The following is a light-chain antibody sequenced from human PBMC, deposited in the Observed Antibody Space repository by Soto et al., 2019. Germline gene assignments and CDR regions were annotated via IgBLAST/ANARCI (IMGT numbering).Light chain of an antibody. J-gene: IGLJ1*01. CDR1: SSNIGTQYD. V-gene: IGLV1-40*01. CDR2: GDS. CDR3: QCYDVSRRAYV. Sequence: QSVLTQPPSVSGAPGQSVTISCTGSSSNIGTQYDVHWYQHLPGTVPKLLVSGDSNRPSAVPDRFSGSKSGTSTSLVITGLQVDDGTDDYCQCYDVSRRAYVFGAGTKLTVL.